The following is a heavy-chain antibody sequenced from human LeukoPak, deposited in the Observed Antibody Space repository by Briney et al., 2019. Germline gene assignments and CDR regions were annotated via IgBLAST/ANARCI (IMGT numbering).Heavy chain of an antibody. Sequence: GGSRRLSCAASGFTFSSYGMHWDRQVPGKGLEWVAVIRSDGSNKYYADSVKGRFTISRDNSKNTLYLQMNSLRAEDTAVYYCARDRTTVTTFRVYYYYGMDVWGQGTTVTVSS. CDR2: IRSDGSNK. J-gene: IGHJ6*02. CDR1: GFTFSSYG. D-gene: IGHD4-17*01. CDR3: ARDRTTVTTFRVYYYYGMDV. V-gene: IGHV3-33*01.